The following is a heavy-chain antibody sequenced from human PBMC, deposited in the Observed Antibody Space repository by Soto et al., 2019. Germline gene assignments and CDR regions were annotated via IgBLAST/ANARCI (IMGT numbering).Heavy chain of an antibody. CDR2: ISSNGGST. D-gene: IGHD2-15*01. CDR3: GGLGYCSGGSCYYDY. V-gene: IGHV3-64*01. CDR1: GFTFSSYA. J-gene: IGHJ4*02. Sequence: GGSLRLSCAASGFTFSSYAMHWVRQAPGKGLEYVSAISSNGGSTYYANSVKGRFTISRDNSKNTLYLQMGSLRAEDMAVYYCGGLGYCSGGSCYYDYWGQGPLVTVSS.